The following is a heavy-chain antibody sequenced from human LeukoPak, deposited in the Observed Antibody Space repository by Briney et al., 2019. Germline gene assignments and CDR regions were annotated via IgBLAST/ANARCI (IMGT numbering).Heavy chain of an antibody. Sequence: GGSLRLSCAASGFTFDDYAMHWVRQAPGKGLEWVSGISWNSGSIGYADSVKGRFTISRDNAKNSLYLQMNSLRAEDTALYYCAKERGYSGYADNLDYWGQGTLVTVSS. D-gene: IGHD5-12*01. V-gene: IGHV3-9*01. CDR2: ISWNSGSI. J-gene: IGHJ4*02. CDR1: GFTFDDYA. CDR3: AKERGYSGYADNLDY.